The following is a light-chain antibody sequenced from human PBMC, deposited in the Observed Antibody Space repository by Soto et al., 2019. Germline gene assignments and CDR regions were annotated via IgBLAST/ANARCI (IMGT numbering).Light chain of an antibody. CDR3: SSYTSIQSSHMVI. V-gene: IGLV2-18*02. Sequence: QSALTQPPSVSGSPGQSVTISCTGTSSDIGSYDRVSWYQQPPGTAPKVMIYEVSNRPSGVPDRFSGSKSGNTASLTISGLQAEDEADYYCSSYTSIQSSHMVIFGGGTQLTVL. CDR1: SSDIGSYDR. J-gene: IGLJ2*01. CDR2: EVS.